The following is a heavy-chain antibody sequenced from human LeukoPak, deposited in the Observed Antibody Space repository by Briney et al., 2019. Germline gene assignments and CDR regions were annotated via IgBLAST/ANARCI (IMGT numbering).Heavy chain of an antibody. CDR2: IASETYGGTA. CDR1: GFTVGSSD. CDR3: TRDQTPYY. Sequence: GGSLRLSCAASGFTVGSSDMSWVRLAPGKGLEWVGFIASETYGGTAEYAASVKGRFTISRDDSKSIAYLQMNSLKTEDTAVYYCTRDQTPYYWGQGTLVTVSS. V-gene: IGHV3-49*04. J-gene: IGHJ4*02.